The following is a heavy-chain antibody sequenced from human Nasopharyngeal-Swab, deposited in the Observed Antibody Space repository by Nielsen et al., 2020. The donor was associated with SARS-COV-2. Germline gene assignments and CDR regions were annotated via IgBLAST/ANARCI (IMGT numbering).Heavy chain of an antibody. J-gene: IGHJ4*02. V-gene: IGHV4-61*01. CDR3: AREVVGGLVDS. CDR2: FSYTGIT. Sequence: GSLRLSCTVSGGSISSGSIRSYYWSWIRQPPGKGLEWIGYFSYTGITNYNPSLKSRVTISVDMSKNQFSLKLSSVAAADTAVYYCAREVVGGLVDSWGQGTLVTVSS. CDR1: GGSISSGSIRSYY. D-gene: IGHD1-26*01.